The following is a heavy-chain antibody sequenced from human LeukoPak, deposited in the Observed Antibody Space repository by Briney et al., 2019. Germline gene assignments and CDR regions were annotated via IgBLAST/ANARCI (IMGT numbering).Heavy chain of an antibody. CDR2: INPNSGGT. Sequence: ASVKVSCKASGYTFTGYYMHWVRQAPGQGLEWMGWINPNSGGTNYAQKFQGRVTITADKSTSTAYMELSSLRSEDTAVYYCAIVPPRRDGYNLRNDYWGQGTLVTVSS. J-gene: IGHJ4*02. V-gene: IGHV1-2*02. D-gene: IGHD5-24*01. CDR1: GYTFTGYY. CDR3: AIVPPRRDGYNLRNDY.